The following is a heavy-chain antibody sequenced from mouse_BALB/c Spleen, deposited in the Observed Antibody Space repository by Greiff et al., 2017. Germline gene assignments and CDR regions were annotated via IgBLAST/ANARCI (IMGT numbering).Heavy chain of an antibody. CDR1: GYSFTGYY. Sequence: LVKTGASVKISCKASGYSFTGYYMHWVKQSHGKSLEWIGYISCYNGATSYNQKFKGKATFTVDTSSSTAYMQFNSLTSEDSAVYYCARGGYGSFYAMDYWGQGTSVTVSS. J-gene: IGHJ4*01. CDR3: ARGGYGSFYAMDY. CDR2: ISCYNGAT. D-gene: IGHD1-1*01. V-gene: IGHV1S34*01.